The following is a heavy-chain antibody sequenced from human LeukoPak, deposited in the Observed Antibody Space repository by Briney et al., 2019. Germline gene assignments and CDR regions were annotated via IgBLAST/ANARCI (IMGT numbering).Heavy chain of an antibody. J-gene: IGHJ4*02. CDR2: ISYDGSYE. V-gene: IGHV3-30*03. CDR3: ARGARKGDDYGGFFDY. CDR1: GFTFSSYG. Sequence: GGSLRLSCAASGFTFSSYGMSWVRQTPGKGLEWVPVISYDGSYEDYADSVKGRFTISRDKSKNTLYLQMNSLKPEDTAVYYCARGARKGDDYGGFFDYWGQGTLVTVSS. D-gene: IGHD4-23*01.